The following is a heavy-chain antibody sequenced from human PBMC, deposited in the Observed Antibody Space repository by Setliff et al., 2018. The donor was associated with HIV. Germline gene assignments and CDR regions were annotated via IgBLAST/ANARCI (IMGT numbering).Heavy chain of an antibody. CDR1: GGSISSHY. CDR2: IYSSGIT. CDR3: ARDPYCPNTCYEDFTFDS. V-gene: IGHV4-4*08. D-gene: IGHD2-8*01. J-gene: IGHJ4*02. Sequence: PSETLSLTCTVSGGSISSHYWSWIRQPPGKGLEWIGRIYSSGITNYNPSLKSRLTISLDTSKNQFSLQVTSVTAADTAVYYCARDPYCPNTCYEDFTFDSWGRGTLVTVSS.